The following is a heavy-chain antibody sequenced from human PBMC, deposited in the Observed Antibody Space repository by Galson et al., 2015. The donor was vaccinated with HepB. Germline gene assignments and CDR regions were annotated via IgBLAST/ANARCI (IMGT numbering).Heavy chain of an antibody. V-gene: IGHV3-21*01. CDR1: GFTFSSYS. Sequence: SLRLSCAASGFTFSSYSMNWVRQAPGKGLEWVSSISSSSSYIYYADSVKGRFTISRDNAKNSLYLQMNSLRAEDTAVYYCARRYSSGWYYFDYWGQGTLVTVSS. CDR2: ISSSSSYI. D-gene: IGHD6-19*01. J-gene: IGHJ4*02. CDR3: ARRYSSGWYYFDY.